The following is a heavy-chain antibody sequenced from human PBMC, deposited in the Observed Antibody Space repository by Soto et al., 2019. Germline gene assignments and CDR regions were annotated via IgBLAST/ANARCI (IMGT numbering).Heavy chain of an antibody. CDR1: GGTFSSYA. V-gene: IGHV1-69*13. Sequence: ASVKVSCKASGGTFSSYAISWVRQAPGQGLEWMGGIIPIFGTANYAQKFQGRVTITADESTSTAYMELSSLRSEDTAVYYCATRIAARAYYYYGMDVWGQGTTVTVSS. D-gene: IGHD6-6*01. CDR2: IIPIFGTA. J-gene: IGHJ6*02. CDR3: ATRIAARAYYYYGMDV.